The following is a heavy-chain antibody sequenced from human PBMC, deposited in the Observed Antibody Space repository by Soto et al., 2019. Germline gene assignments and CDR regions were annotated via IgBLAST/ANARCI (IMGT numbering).Heavy chain of an antibody. CDR1: GGSFSSYA. CDR2: IIPIFGTA. D-gene: IGHD2-15*01. J-gene: IGHJ4*02. Sequence: QVQLVQSGAEVQKPGSSVKVSCKASGGSFSSYAIAWVRQAPGQGLEWMGGIIPIFGTANYAQKFQGRVTITADESTTTAYMELSSLRSEDTAVYYCAARRYCSGGSCPDYFDYWGQGTLVTVSS. CDR3: AARRYCSGGSCPDYFDY. V-gene: IGHV1-69*01.